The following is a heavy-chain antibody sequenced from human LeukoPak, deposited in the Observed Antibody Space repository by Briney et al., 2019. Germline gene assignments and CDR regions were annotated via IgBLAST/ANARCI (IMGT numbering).Heavy chain of an antibody. Sequence: SETLSLTCTVSGGSMSSYYWSWIRQPAGKGLEWIGRIYFTGSTKYNPSLKSRVTMSVDMSKNQFFLKLSSVTAADTAVYYCINSGSYMYYFDYWGQGTLVTVSS. CDR3: INSGSYMYYFDY. V-gene: IGHV4-4*07. CDR1: GGSMSSYY. J-gene: IGHJ4*02. D-gene: IGHD1-26*01. CDR2: IYFTGST.